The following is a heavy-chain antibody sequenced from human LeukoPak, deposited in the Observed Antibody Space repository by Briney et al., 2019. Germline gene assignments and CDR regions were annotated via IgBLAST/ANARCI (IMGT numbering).Heavy chain of an antibody. V-gene: IGHV3-23*01. J-gene: IGHJ6*03. D-gene: IGHD6-19*01. CDR2: ISGSGGST. CDR3: ARATVGYSSGWYGADFGYYYYYYMDV. CDR1: GFTFSSYA. Sequence: PGGSLRLSCAASGFTFSSYAMSWVRQAPGKGLEWVSAISGSGGSTYYADSVKGRFTISRDNSKNTLYLQMNSLRAEDTAVYYCARATVGYSSGWYGADFGYYYYYYMDVWGKGTTVTVSS.